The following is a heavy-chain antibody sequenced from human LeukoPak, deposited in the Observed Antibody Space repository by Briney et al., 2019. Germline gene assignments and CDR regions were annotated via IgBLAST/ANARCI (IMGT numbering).Heavy chain of an antibody. CDR1: GFTFSSYW. D-gene: IGHD3-16*01. V-gene: IGHV3-7*03. CDR3: TTVYHQIWDI. J-gene: IGHJ3*02. CDR2: IKQDGSEK. Sequence: GGSLRLSCAASGFTFSSYWMSWVRQAPGKGLEWVANIKQDGSEKYYVDSVKGRFTISRDNAKNSLYLQMNSLKTEDTAVYYCTTVYHQIWDIWGQGTMVTVSS.